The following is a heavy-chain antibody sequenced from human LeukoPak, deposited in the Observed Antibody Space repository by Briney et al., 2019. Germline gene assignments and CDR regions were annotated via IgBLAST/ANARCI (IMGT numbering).Heavy chain of an antibody. V-gene: IGHV4-4*09. CDR3: ARGVYGSGSYRNWFDP. D-gene: IGHD3-10*01. CDR1: GGSISSYY. CDR2: IYTSGST. J-gene: IGHJ5*02. Sequence: SETLSLTCTVSGGSISSYYWSWIRQPPGKGLEWIGYIYTSGSTNYNPSLKSRVTISVDTSKNQFSLKLSSVTAADTAVYYCARGVYGSGSYRNWFDPWGQGTLVTVSS.